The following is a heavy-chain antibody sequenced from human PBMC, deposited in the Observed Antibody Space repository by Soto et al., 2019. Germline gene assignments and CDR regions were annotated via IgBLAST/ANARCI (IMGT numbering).Heavy chain of an antibody. CDR2: IYYSGST. D-gene: IGHD2-8*01. CDR3: ARLEAPGVAISTFWFDP. Sequence: QVQLQESGPGLVKPSQTLSLTCTVSGGSISSGGYYWSWIRQHPGKDLEWIGYIYYSGSTYYNPSLKSRVTISVDTSKNQFSLKLSSVTAADTAVYYCARLEAPGVAISTFWFDPWGQGTLVTVSS. V-gene: IGHV4-31*03. J-gene: IGHJ5*02. CDR1: GGSISSGGYY.